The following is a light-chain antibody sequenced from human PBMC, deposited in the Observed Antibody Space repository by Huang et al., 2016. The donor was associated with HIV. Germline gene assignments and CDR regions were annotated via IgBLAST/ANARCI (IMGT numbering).Light chain of an antibody. J-gene: IGKJ2*01. CDR2: GSS. V-gene: IGKV3-20*01. Sequence: ELVLTQSPGTLSLSPGERATLSCRASQRVSSSYLAWYQQKPGQAPRLLISGSSSRATGIPDRVRGSGSGTDFTLTISRLEPEDFAVYYCQQYGSSPVTVGQGTKLEIK. CDR1: QRVSSSY. CDR3: QQYGSSPVT.